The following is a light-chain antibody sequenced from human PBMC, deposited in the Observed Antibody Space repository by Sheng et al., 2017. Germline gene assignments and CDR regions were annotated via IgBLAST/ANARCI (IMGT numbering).Light chain of an antibody. CDR3: QQYNSWPLT. CDR2: GAS. V-gene: IGKV3-15*01. CDR1: QSVSSN. Sequence: EVVMTQSPATLSVSPGERATLSCRASQSVSSNLAWYQQKPGLAPRLLIYGASTRATDIPARFSGSGSGTEFTLTISSLQSEDFAVYCCQQYNSWPLTFGGGTKVEI. J-gene: IGKJ4*01.